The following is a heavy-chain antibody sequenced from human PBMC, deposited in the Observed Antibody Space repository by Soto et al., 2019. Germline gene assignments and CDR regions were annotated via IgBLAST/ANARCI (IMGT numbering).Heavy chain of an antibody. D-gene: IGHD2-15*01. V-gene: IGHV3-23*01. CDR1: GFTFSSYA. CDR3: AKRRGAGGHFDY. CDR2: VSIGGST. J-gene: IGHJ4*02. Sequence: GGSLRLSCAASGFTFSSYAMGWVRHGPGKGLEWGAVVSIGGSTHYADSVRGRFTISRDNSKNTLSLQMNILTAEDTAVYFCAKRRGAGGHFDYWGQGALVTVSS.